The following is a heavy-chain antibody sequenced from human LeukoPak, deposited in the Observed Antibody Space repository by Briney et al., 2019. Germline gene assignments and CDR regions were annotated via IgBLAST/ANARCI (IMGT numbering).Heavy chain of an antibody. Sequence: GGSLRLSCAASGFTFSSYSMNWVRQAPGKGLEWVSYISSSSSTIYYADSVKGRFTISRDNAKNSLYLQMNSLRAEDTAVYYCAGGSSLGHFDYWGQGTLVTVSS. CDR3: AGGSSLGHFDY. J-gene: IGHJ4*02. V-gene: IGHV3-48*04. CDR1: GFTFSSYS. CDR2: ISSSSSTI. D-gene: IGHD6-19*01.